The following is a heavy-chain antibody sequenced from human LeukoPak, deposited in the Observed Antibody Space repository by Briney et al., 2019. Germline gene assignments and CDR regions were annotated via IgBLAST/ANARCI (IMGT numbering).Heavy chain of an antibody. V-gene: IGHV1-8*02. D-gene: IGHD6-19*01. CDR2: INPNSGNT. CDR3: ARGLPPPPWGAVAGIDDY. J-gene: IGHJ4*02. Sequence: ASVKVSCKASGYTFTGYYMHWVRQAPGQGLEWMGRINPNSGNTGYAQKFQGRVTMTRNTSISTAYMELSSLRSEDTAVYYCARGLPPPPWGAVAGIDDYWGQGTLVTVSS. CDR1: GYTFTGYY.